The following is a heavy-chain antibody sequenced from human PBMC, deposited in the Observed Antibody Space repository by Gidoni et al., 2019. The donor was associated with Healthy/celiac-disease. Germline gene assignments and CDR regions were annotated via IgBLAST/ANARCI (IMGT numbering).Heavy chain of an antibody. J-gene: IGHJ4*02. V-gene: IGHV3-21*01. CDR2: ISSSSSYI. Sequence: EVQLVESGGGLVKPGGSLRLSCAASGFTFSSYSMNWVRQAPGKGLEWVSSISSSSSYIYYADSVKGRFTISRDNAKNSLYLQMNSLRAEDTAVYYCASLGRYCSSTSCPLGEYYFDYWGQGTLVTVSS. CDR1: GFTFSSYS. D-gene: IGHD2-2*01. CDR3: ASLGRYCSSTSCPLGEYYFDY.